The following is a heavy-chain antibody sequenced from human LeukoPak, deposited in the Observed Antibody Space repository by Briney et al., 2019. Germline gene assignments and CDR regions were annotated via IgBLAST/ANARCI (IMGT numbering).Heavy chain of an antibody. D-gene: IGHD3-3*01. CDR1: GFTYSSYA. CDR2: ISVSGGST. J-gene: IGHJ4*02. V-gene: IGHV3-23*01. Sequence: GGSLRLSCAASGFTYSSYAMSWVRQAPGKGLEWVSAISVSGGSTYYADSVKGRFTISRDNSKNTLYLQMNSLRADDTAVYYCAKDLRGFVGREGYFDYWGQGTLVTVSS. CDR3: AKDLRGFVGREGYFDY.